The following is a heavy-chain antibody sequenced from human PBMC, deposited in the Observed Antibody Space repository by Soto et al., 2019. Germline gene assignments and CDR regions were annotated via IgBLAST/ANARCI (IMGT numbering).Heavy chain of an antibody. V-gene: IGHV3-48*03. Sequence: PGGSLRLPCAASGFTFSSYEMNWVRQAPGKGLEWVSYISRGGGTIYYADSVKGRFTISRDNAKNSLYLQMNSLRAEDTAVYYCARDDSGWDYWGQGTLVTVSS. CDR3: ARDDSGWDY. CDR2: ISRGGGTI. J-gene: IGHJ4*02. CDR1: GFTFSSYE. D-gene: IGHD5-12*01.